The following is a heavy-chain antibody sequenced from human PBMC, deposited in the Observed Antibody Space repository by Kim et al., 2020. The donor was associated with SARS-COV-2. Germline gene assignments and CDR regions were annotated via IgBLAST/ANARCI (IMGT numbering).Heavy chain of an antibody. D-gene: IGHD3-9*01. CDR2: ISSSSSTI. CDR3: AREEILRYFDWPNGSGAFDI. Sequence: GGSLRLSCAASGFTFSSYSMNWVRQAPGKGLEWVSYISSSSSTIYYADSVKGRFTISRDNAKNSLYLQMNSLRAEDTAVYYCAREEILRYFDWPNGSGAFDIWGQGTMVTVSS. J-gene: IGHJ3*02. V-gene: IGHV3-48*04. CDR1: GFTFSSYS.